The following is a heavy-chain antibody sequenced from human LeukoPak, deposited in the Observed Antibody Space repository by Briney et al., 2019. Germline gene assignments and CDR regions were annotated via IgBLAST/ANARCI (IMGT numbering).Heavy chain of an antibody. CDR3: ARQNSGARLNV. Sequence: SETLSLTCAVYGGSFSGYYWSWIRQPPGKGLEWIGHIYYSGSTDYNPSLKSRLTISVDTSKNQFSLQLSSVTAADTAVYFCARQNSGARLNVWGQGTTLTVSS. D-gene: IGHD6-25*01. CDR2: IYYSGST. V-gene: IGHV4-59*08. J-gene: IGHJ6*02. CDR1: GGSFSGYY.